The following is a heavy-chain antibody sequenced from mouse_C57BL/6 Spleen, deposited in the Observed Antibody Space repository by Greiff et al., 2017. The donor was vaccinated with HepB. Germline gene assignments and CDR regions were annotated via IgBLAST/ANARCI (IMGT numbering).Heavy chain of an antibody. CDR2: IWSDGST. CDR3: ARHGITTVVDWCFDV. J-gene: IGHJ1*03. D-gene: IGHD1-1*01. Sequence: QVQLKESGPGLVAPSQSLSITCTVSGFSLTSYGVHWVRQPPGKGLEWLVVIWSDGSTTYNSALKSRLSISKDNSKSQVFLKMNSLQTDDTAMYYCARHGITTVVDWCFDVWGTGTTVTVSS. CDR1: GFSLTSYG. V-gene: IGHV2-6-1*01.